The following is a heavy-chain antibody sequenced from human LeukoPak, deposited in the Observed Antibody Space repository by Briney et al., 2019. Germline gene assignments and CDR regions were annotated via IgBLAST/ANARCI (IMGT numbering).Heavy chain of an antibody. CDR1: GFTFNNYN. V-gene: IGHV3-21*04. Sequence: PGGSLRLSCAASGFTFNNYNMNWVRQAPGKALEWVSSITSSGTYIFYADSVKGRFTISRDNAKNSLYLQMNSLRAEDTAVYYCAKLGHRWELPYFDYWGQGTLVTVSS. CDR3: AKLGHRWELPYFDY. CDR2: ITSSGTYI. J-gene: IGHJ4*02. D-gene: IGHD1-26*01.